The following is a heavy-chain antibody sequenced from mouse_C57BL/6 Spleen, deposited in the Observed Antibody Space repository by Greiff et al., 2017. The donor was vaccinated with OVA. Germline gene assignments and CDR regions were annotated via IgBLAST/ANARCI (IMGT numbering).Heavy chain of an antibody. CDR1: GYAFSSYW. V-gene: IGHV1-82*01. CDR2: IYPGDGDT. J-gene: IGHJ2*01. Sequence: QVQLQQSGPELVKPGASVKISCKASGYAFSSYWMNWVKQRPGKGLEWIGRIYPGDGDTNYNGKFKGKATLTADKSSSTAYMQLSSLTSEDSAVYFCARIYDGYSYFDYWGQGTTLTVSS. CDR3: ARIYDGYSYFDY. D-gene: IGHD2-3*01.